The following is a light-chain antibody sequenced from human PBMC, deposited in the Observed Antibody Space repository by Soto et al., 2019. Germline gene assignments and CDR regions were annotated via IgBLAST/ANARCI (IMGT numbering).Light chain of an antibody. V-gene: IGKV3-11*01. CDR3: QQRSNWPWT. Sequence: EIVLTQSPATLSLSPGERATLSCRASQSVGRNLGWYQQKPGQSPRLLIYDASNRATGIPARFSGSGSGTDFTLSISTLEPEDFAVYYCQQRSNWPWTFGQGTKVDIK. CDR2: DAS. J-gene: IGKJ1*01. CDR1: QSVGRN.